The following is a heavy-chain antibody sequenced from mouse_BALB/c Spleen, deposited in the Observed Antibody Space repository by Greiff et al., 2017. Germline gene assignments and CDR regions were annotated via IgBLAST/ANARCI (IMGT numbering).Heavy chain of an antibody. Sequence: QVQLQQPGAELVMPGASVKMSCKASGYTFTDYWMHWVKQRPGQGLEWIGAIDTSDSYTSYNQKFKGKATLTVDESSSTAYMQLSSLTSEDSAVYYCARGAYGAMDYWGQGTTLTVSS. CDR2: IDTSDSYT. J-gene: IGHJ2*01. CDR3: ARGAYGAMDY. D-gene: IGHD1-1*01. CDR1: GYTFTDYW. V-gene: IGHV1-69*01.